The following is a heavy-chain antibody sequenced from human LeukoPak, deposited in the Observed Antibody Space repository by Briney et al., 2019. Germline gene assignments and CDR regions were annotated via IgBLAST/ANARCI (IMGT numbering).Heavy chain of an antibody. Sequence: RPGGSLRLSCAASGFTFSSFAMTWVRQAPGKGLEWVSTIGGSGGATYYADSVKGRFTISRDGSMNTVYLQMNSLRAEDTAVYHCTKAHRALDSISHYLYFDLWGLGTLLTVSS. D-gene: IGHD6-13*01. V-gene: IGHV3-23*01. CDR2: IGGSGGAT. J-gene: IGHJ4*02. CDR1: GFTFSSFA. CDR3: TKAHRALDSISHYLYFDL.